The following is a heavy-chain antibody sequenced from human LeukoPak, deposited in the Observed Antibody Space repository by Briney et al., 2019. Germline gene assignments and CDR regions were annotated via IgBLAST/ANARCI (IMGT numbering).Heavy chain of an antibody. CDR2: INKDGSGT. CDR3: ASGLELDY. V-gene: IGHV3-7*03. CDR1: GFTFSNYF. J-gene: IGHJ4*02. Sequence: GGSLRLSCAASGFTFSNYFMGWVRQAPGKGLEWVANINKDGSGTSYVDSVKGRFTISRDNAKNSLYLQMNSLRAEDTAVYYCASGLELDYWGQETLVTVSS.